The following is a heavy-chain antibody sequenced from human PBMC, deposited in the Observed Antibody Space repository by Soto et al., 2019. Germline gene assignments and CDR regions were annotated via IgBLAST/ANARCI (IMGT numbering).Heavy chain of an antibody. D-gene: IGHD6-25*01. CDR3: AKEGSSDWPPYGYHYGMDV. V-gene: IGHV3-30*18. CDR2: ISYDGSNK. J-gene: IGHJ6*02. CDR1: GFTFSSYG. Sequence: LRLSCAASGFTFSSYGMHWVRQAPGKGLEWVAVISYDGSNKYYADSVKGRFTISRDNSKNTLYLQMNSLRAEDTAVYYCAKEGSSDWPPYGYHYGMDVGGQGTTVTVSS.